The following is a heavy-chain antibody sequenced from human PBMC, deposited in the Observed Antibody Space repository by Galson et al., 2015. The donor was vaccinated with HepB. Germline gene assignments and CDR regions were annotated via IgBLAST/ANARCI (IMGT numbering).Heavy chain of an antibody. V-gene: IGHV3-7*01. Sequence: SLRLSCAASGFTFSSYWMSWVRQAPGKGLEWVANIKQDGSEKYHVDPVKGRFTISRDNAKNSLYLQMNSLRAEDTAVYYCARGLRTTVTTAFDYWGQGTLVTVSS. CDR3: ARGLRTTVTTAFDY. CDR1: GFTFSSYW. D-gene: IGHD4-11*01. CDR2: IKQDGSEK. J-gene: IGHJ4*02.